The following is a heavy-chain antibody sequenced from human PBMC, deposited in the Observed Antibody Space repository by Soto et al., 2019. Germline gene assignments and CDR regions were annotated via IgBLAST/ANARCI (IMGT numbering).Heavy chain of an antibody. CDR3: ARAAPYYGSGSYQRLLFAPFDY. CDR1: GGTFSSYA. D-gene: IGHD3-10*01. V-gene: IGHV1-69*01. Sequence: QVQLVQSGAEVKKPGSSVKVYCKASGGTFSSYAISWVRQAPGQGLEWMGGIIPIFGTANYAQKFQGRVTITADESTSTAYMELSSLRSEDTAVYYCARAAPYYGSGSYQRLLFAPFDYWGQGTLVTVSS. J-gene: IGHJ4*02. CDR2: IIPIFGTA.